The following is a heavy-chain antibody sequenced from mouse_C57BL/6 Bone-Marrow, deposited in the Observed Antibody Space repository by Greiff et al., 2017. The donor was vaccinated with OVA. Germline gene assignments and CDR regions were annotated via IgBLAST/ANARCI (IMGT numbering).Heavy chain of an antibody. J-gene: IGHJ4*01. CDR1: GYTFTSYT. CDR3: AGRGLRLYAMDY. D-gene: IGHD2-4*01. V-gene: IGHV1-4*01. Sequence: QVQLQQPGAELVRPGASVKMSCKASGYTFTSYTMHWVKQRPGQGLEWIGYINPSSGYTKYNQKFKDKATLTADTSSSTAYMQLSSLTSEDSAVCYCAGRGLRLYAMDYWGQGTSVTVSS. CDR2: INPSSGYT.